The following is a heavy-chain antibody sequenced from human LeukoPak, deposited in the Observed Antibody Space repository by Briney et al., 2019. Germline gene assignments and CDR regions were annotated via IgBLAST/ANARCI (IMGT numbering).Heavy chain of an antibody. Sequence: ASVKVSCKTSGYTFTVYYMHWVRQAPGQGLEWMGWINPNSGGTNYAQKFQGRVTMTRDASISTAYMELSRLRSDDTAVYYCARGGAKAVAGQKIFDYWGQGTLVTVSS. CDR2: INPNSGGT. CDR3: ARGGAKAVAGQKIFDY. D-gene: IGHD6-19*01. V-gene: IGHV1-2*02. CDR1: GYTFTVYY. J-gene: IGHJ4*02.